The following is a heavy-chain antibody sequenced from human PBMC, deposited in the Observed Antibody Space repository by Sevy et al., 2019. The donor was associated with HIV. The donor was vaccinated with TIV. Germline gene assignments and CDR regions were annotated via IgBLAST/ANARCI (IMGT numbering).Heavy chain of an antibody. CDR2: ISYHGRDK. D-gene: IGHD3-9*01. V-gene: IGHV3-30*18. CDR1: GIIFTSSG. Sequence: GGSLRLSCVVSGIIFTSSGMHWVRQAPGKGLEWVAVISYHGRDKFYADSVKGRFPISRDNSKNILYLQMNGLRIEDTAVYYCAKDFTGYNGMDVWGQGTMVTVSS. CDR3: AKDFTGYNGMDV. J-gene: IGHJ6*02.